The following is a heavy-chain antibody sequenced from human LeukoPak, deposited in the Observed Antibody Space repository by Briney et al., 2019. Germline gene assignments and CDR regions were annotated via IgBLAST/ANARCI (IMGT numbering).Heavy chain of an antibody. CDR2: ISYDGSNK. CDR3: AKEGRPGYSSSWPFDY. D-gene: IGHD6-13*01. V-gene: IGHV3-30*18. Sequence: PGRSLRLSCAASGFTFSSYGMHWVRQAPGKGLEWVAVISYDGSNKYYADSVKGRFTSSRDNSKNTLYLQMNSLRAEDTAVYYCAKEGRPGYSSSWPFDYWGQGTLVTVSS. CDR1: GFTFSSYG. J-gene: IGHJ4*02.